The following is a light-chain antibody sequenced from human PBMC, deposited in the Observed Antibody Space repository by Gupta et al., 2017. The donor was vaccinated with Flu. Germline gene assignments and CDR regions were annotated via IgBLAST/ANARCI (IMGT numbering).Light chain of an antibody. CDR3: QQDDDTPLT. CDR2: WAS. J-gene: IGKJ4*01. CDR1: QSIFFSPTNKNY. V-gene: IGKV4-1*01. Sequence: SLGERATINCKSSQSIFFSPTNKNYLAWYQQKPGQPPKLVIYWASIRQSGVPDRISGSGSGTDFTLTISSLQAEDVAVYYCQQDDDTPLTFGGGTKVEIK.